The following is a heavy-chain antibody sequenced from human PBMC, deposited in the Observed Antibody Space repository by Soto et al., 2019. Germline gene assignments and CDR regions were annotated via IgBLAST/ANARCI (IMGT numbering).Heavy chain of an antibody. Sequence: SETLSLTCTVSSGSIGTYFWSWIRQPPGKGLERIGYIYYSGTTNYNPSLKSRVTIFLDTSKNQFSLRLSSVTAADTAVYYCARGRGGTYDAFDIWGQGTLVTVSS. CDR1: SGSIGTYF. V-gene: IGHV4-59*01. CDR2: IYYSGTT. D-gene: IGHD1-26*01. J-gene: IGHJ3*02. CDR3: ARGRGGTYDAFDI.